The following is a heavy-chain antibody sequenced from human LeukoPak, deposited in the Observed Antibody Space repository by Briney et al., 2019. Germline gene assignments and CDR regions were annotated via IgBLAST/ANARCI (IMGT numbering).Heavy chain of an antibody. V-gene: IGHV4-34*01. J-gene: IGHJ4*02. CDR1: GGSFSGYY. D-gene: IGHD6-19*01. CDR2: INHSGST. Sequence: PSETLSLTCAVYGGSFSGYYWSWIRQPPGKGLEWIGEINHSGSTNYNPSLKSRVTISVDTSKNQFSLKLSSVTAADTAVYYCARAARRVAVAGRFDYWGQGTLVTVPS. CDR3: ARAARRVAVAGRFDY.